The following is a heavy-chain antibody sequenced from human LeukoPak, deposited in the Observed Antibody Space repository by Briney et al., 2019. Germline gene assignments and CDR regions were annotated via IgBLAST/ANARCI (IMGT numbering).Heavy chain of an antibody. V-gene: IGHV4-34*01. D-gene: IGHD6-6*01. CDR2: INHSGST. CDR3: ARRGNPIAARRGVYWFDP. J-gene: IGHJ5*02. CDR1: GGSFSGYY. Sequence: SETLSLTCAVYGGSFSGYYWSWIRQPPGKGLEWIGEINHSGSTNYNPSLKSRATISVDTSKNQFSLKLSSVTAADTAVYYCARRGNPIAARRGVYWFDPWGQGTLVTVSS.